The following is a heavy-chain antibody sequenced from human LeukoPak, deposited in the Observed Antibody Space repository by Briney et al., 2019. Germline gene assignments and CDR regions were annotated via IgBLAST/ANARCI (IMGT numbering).Heavy chain of an antibody. CDR1: GDSIKSYY. V-gene: IGHV4-59*01. D-gene: IGHD5-24*01. J-gene: IGHJ4*02. CDR3: ARYPFDGYNYYFDY. Sequence: SETLSLTCTVSGDSIKSYYWSWIRQPPGKGLEWIGSINYSGSTNYNPSLKSRVTFSVDTSKNQFSLRLSSVTAADTAVYYCARYPFDGYNYYFDYWGQGTLVTVSP. CDR2: INYSGST.